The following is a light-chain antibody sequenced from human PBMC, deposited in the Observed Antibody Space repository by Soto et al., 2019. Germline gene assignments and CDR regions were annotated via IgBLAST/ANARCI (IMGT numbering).Light chain of an antibody. CDR1: SSDVGGYNY. J-gene: IGLJ1*01. CDR2: EVS. CDR3: SSYSGTNYHYV. Sequence: QSVLTQPPSASGSFGQSVTISCTGTSSDVGGYNYVSWYQQYPGKAPKLMIYEVSERPSGVPDRFSGSKSGNTASLTVSGLQADDEADYYCSSYSGTNYHYVFGIGTKVTVL. V-gene: IGLV2-8*01.